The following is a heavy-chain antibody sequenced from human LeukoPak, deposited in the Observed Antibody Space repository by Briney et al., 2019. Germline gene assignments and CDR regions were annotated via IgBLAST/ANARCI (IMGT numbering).Heavy chain of an antibody. D-gene: IGHD1-26*01. V-gene: IGHV3-21*01. CDR3: ARDRKVEPLPDK. J-gene: IGHJ4*02. CDR1: GFTFSSYG. Sequence: PGGSLRLSCAASGFTFSSYGMSWVRQAPGKGLEWVASVSSTSFHIYYADSVKGRFTISRDNAKNSLYLQLNSLRAEDTAVYYCARDRKVEPLPDKWGQGILVTVSS. CDR2: VSSTSFHI.